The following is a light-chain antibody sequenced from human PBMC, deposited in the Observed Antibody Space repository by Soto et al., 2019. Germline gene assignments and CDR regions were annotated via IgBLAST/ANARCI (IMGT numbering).Light chain of an antibody. V-gene: IGKV3-20*01. J-gene: IGKJ1*01. CDR3: HHYNRTIWA. Sequence: EIVLTQSPGTLSLSPGEGATLSCRASQSLSSNYLAWYQQKPGQAPRLLIYGASTRATGNPDRFSGSGSGTDFTLTISRLEAEEFAVYYCHHYNRTIWAVCQGTKVEIK. CDR2: GAS. CDR1: QSLSSNY.